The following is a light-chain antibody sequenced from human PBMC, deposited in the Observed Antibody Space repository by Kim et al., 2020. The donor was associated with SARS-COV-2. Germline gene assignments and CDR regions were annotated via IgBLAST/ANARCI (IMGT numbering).Light chain of an antibody. CDR2: DAS. CDR3: QQRSNWSPVYT. V-gene: IGKV3-11*01. J-gene: IGKJ2*01. CDR1: QSISSY. Sequence: DIVLTQSPATLSLSPGERASLSCRASQSISSYLAWYQQKPGQAPRLLIYDASNRATGIPARFSGSGSGTVFTLTISSLEPEDFAVYYCQQRSNWSPVYTFGQGTKLEI.